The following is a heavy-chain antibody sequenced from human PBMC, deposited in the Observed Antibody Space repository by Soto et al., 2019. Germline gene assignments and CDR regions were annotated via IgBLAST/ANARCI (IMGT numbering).Heavy chain of an antibody. CDR1: GYIFTNYY. CDR2: INPGVGXA. CDR3: ARGVLH. J-gene: IGHJ4*02. D-gene: IGHD3-16*01. V-gene: IGHV1-46*04. Sequence: ASVEVSCKASGYIFTNYYMHWVRQAPGQGLELIVVINPGVGXAXXXXXXXGXXXXAXYTXXTRXXXXXGXXXGADTAVYYCARGVLHWGQGTLVTVSS.